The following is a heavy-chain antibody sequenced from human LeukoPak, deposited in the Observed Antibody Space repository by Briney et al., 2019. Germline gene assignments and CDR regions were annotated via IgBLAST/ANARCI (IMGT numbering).Heavy chain of an antibody. D-gene: IGHD2-15*01. V-gene: IGHV4-38-2*01. CDR3: ARTVVAATNWFDP. J-gene: IGHJ5*02. Sequence: SETLSLTCGVSGYSISSRYWGWIRQPPGKGLEWIGTIYHSGITYYNPSLKSRVTISVDTSKNQFSLKLSSVTAADTAVYYCARTVVAATNWFDPWGQGTPVTVSS. CDR2: IYHSGIT. CDR1: GYSISSRY.